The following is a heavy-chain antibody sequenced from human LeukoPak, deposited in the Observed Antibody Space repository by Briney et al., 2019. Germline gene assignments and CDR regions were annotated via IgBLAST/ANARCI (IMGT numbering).Heavy chain of an antibody. J-gene: IGHJ4*02. V-gene: IGHV3-48*01. CDR1: GFTFSSYS. Sequence: GGSLRLSCAASGFTFSSYSMNWVRQAPGKGLEWVSYISSSSSTTYYADSVKGRFTISRDNAKNSLYLQMNSLRAEDTAVYYCARDGKVRGVFDYWGQGTLVTVSS. D-gene: IGHD3-10*01. CDR2: ISSSSSTT. CDR3: ARDGKVRGVFDY.